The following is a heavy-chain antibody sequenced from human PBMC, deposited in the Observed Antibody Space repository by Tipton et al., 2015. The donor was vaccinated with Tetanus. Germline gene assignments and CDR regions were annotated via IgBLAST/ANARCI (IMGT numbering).Heavy chain of an antibody. V-gene: IGHV3-30-3*01. Sequence: SLRLSCEASGFAFKNYPMHWVRQTPGKGLEWLATISYGGISIYYGDSVRGRFTISRDDANNKLFLQMSSLTPEDTAVYHCARMINWGRYLDYWGQGTLVTVSS. CDR3: ARMINWGRYLDY. CDR2: ISYGGISI. J-gene: IGHJ4*02. CDR1: GFAFKNYP. D-gene: IGHD7-27*01.